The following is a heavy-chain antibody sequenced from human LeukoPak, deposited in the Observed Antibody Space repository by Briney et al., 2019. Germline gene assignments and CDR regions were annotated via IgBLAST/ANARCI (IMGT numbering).Heavy chain of an antibody. CDR3: AKPRGDGSGWFFDY. J-gene: IGHJ4*02. CDR2: ITSGGDT. V-gene: IGHV3-23*01. CDR1: GFTFSSYA. D-gene: IGHD6-19*01. Sequence: GGSLRLSCAASGFTFSSYAMTWVRQAPGKGLEWVSSITSGGDTYYAGSVKGRFTISRDDSKNTLYLQMNSLRAEDTAVYYCAKPRGDGSGWFFDYWGQGTLVTVSS.